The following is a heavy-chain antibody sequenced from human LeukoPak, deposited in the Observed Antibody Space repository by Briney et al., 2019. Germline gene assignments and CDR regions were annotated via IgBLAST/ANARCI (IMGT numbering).Heavy chain of an antibody. J-gene: IGHJ3*02. D-gene: IGHD6-6*01. CDR1: GFTFNSYN. CDR3: ARAYSSSSGRDAFDS. V-gene: IGHV3-48*02. CDR2: ISSSSSTI. Sequence: PGRSLRLSCAASGFTFNSYNMNWVRQAPGKGLEWASYISSSSSTIYYADSVKGRFTISRDSAKTSLFLQMNSLRDEDTAVYYCARAYSSSSGRDAFDSWGLGTLVTVSS.